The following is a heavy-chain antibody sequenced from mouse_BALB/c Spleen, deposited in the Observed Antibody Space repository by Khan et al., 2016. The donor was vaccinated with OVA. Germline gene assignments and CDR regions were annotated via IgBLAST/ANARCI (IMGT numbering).Heavy chain of an antibody. Sequence: EVQLQESGPGLVKPSQSLSLTCTVTGYSITSDYAWNGIRQFPGNKLEWMGYISSSGSTNYNPALKSRISITRDTSKNQFFLQLNSVTTEDTATNYCARDGSRYNYAMDYWGQGTSVTVSS. V-gene: IGHV3-2*02. J-gene: IGHJ4*01. CDR3: ARDGSRYNYAMDY. CDR1: GYSITSDYA. CDR2: ISSSGST. D-gene: IGHD2-3*01.